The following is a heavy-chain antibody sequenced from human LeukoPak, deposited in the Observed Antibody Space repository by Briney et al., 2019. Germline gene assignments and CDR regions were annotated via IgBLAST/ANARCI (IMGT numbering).Heavy chain of an antibody. V-gene: IGHV1-18*01. CDR1: GYVFTING. Sequence: ASVTVSFTASGYVFTINGISWVRQAPGQGLEWMGWISSHTGDTSYSQRFHDRVTMTTDTSTTTAYLDLRSLRFGDTAVYYCVRDVRRLQLSTYFFDFGGQGTLVSVSS. CDR2: ISSHTGDT. J-gene: IGHJ4*02. CDR3: VRDVRRLQLSTYFFDF. D-gene: IGHD4-17*01.